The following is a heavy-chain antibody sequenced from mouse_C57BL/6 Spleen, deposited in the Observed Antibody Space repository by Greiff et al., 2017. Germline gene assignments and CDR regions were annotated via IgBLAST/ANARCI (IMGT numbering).Heavy chain of an antibody. CDR3: ARGATTVVPDY. CDR1: GYTFTSYW. CDR2: IHPNSGST. J-gene: IGHJ2*01. V-gene: IGHV1-64*01. D-gene: IGHD1-1*01. Sequence: QVHVKQPGAELVKPGASVKLSCKASGYTFTSYWMHWVKQRPGQGLEWIGMIHPNSGSTNYNEKFKSKATLTVDKSSSTAYMQLSSLTSEDSAVYYCARGATTVVPDYWGQGTTLTVSS.